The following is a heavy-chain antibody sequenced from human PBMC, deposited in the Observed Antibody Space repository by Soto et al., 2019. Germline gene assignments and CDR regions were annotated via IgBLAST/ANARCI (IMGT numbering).Heavy chain of an antibody. CDR1: GFTFSSYG. J-gene: IGHJ4*02. D-gene: IGHD6-19*01. CDR2: ISYDGSNK. CDR3: ARDGTSGGYPRYFDY. V-gene: IGHV3-30*03. Sequence: GWSLRLSCAASGFTFSSYGMHWVRQAPGKGLEWVAFISYDGSNKYYADSVKGRFTISRDNSKNTLYLQMNSLRAEDTAAYYCARDGTSGGYPRYFDYWGQGTLVTVSS.